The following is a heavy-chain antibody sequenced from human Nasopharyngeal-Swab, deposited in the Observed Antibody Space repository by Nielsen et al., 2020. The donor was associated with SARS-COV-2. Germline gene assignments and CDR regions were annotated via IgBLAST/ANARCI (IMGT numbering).Heavy chain of an antibody. CDR3: ARDLVADYALTVRGNYYYGMDV. Sequence: ASVKVSCKASGYTFTGYYMHWVRQAPGQGLEWMGWINPNSGGTNYAQKFQGWVTMTRDTSISTAYMEPSRLRSDDTAVYYCARDLVADYALTVRGNYYYGMDVWGQGTTVTVSS. J-gene: IGHJ6*02. CDR2: INPNSGGT. D-gene: IGHD4/OR15-4a*01. V-gene: IGHV1-2*04. CDR1: GYTFTGYY.